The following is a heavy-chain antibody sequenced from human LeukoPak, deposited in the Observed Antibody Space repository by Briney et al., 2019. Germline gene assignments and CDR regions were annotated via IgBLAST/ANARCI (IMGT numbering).Heavy chain of an antibody. CDR1: GGPISSYY. Sequence: SETLSLTCTVSGGPISSYYWSWIRQPPGKGLEWIGYMYYSGSSNYNPSPKSRVTISVDTSKNQFSLKLSSVTAADTAVYFCARQYYYDGEIDYWGQGTLVTVSS. D-gene: IGHD3-22*01. CDR3: ARQYYYDGEIDY. J-gene: IGHJ4*02. V-gene: IGHV4-59*08. CDR2: MYYSGSS.